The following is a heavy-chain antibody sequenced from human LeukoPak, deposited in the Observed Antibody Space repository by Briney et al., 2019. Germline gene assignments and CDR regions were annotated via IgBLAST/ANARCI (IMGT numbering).Heavy chain of an antibody. J-gene: IGHJ4*02. CDR3: ASWRGADGSGGN. Sequence: ASVKVSCKASGYTFTGYYMHWVRQAPGQGLEWMGWINPNSGGTNYAQKFQGRVTMTRDTSISTAYMEPSRLRSDDTAVYYCASWRGADGSGGNWGQGTLVTVSS. CDR1: GYTFTGYY. CDR2: INPNSGGT. V-gene: IGHV1-2*02. D-gene: IGHD3-10*01.